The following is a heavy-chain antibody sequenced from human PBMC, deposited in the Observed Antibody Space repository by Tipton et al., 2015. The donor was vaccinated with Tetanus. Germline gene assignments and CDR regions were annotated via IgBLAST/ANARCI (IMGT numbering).Heavy chain of an antibody. J-gene: IGHJ2*01. CDR1: GGSISSYY. CDR3: ARGGPESRWYFDL. Sequence: TLSLTCTVSGGSISSYYWSWIRQPPGKGLEWIGYIYSSGSFNYNPSLRSRVTLSVDTSQKQFSLNLRSMTAADTAVYYCARGGPESRWYFDLWGRGTLVTVSS. V-gene: IGHV4-59*01. CDR2: IYSSGSF.